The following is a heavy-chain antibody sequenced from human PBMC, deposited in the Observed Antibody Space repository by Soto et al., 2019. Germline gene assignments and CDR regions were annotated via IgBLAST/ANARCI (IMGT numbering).Heavy chain of an antibody. CDR2: IYHSGST. CDR3: ARGGYSGYDRYYFDY. V-gene: IGHV4-38-2*01. J-gene: IGHJ4*02. D-gene: IGHD5-12*01. CDR1: GYSISRDYF. Sequence: PSETLSLTCAVSGYSISRDYFWGWIRQPPGKGLEWIASIYHSGSTYFNPSVKSRVTMSVDTSKNQVSLKPNPVTAADTAVYYCARGGYSGYDRYYFDYWGQGTLVTVSS.